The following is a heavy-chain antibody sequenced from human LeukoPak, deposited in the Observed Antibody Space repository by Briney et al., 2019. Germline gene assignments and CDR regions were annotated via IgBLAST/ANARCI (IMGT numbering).Heavy chain of an antibody. D-gene: IGHD1-1*01. Sequence: SQTLSLTCDISGDSVSTNIGAWHWIRQSPSRGLEWLGRTYYRSKWCNDYALSVKSRVSTNPDTSKNQFSLQLNSVTPEDTAVYYCARSFTTSAGAFDIWGQGTMVTVSS. V-gene: IGHV6-1*01. CDR1: GDSVSTNIGA. CDR2: TYYRSKWCN. CDR3: ARSFTTSAGAFDI. J-gene: IGHJ3*02.